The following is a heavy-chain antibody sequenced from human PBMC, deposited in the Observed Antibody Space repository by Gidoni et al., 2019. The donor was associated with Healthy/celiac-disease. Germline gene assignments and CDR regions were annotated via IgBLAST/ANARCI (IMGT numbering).Heavy chain of an antibody. CDR1: VFTFSSYG. Sequence: QVQLVVSGGGVVQPGRSLRLSFAASVFTFSSYGMHWVRQAPGKGLEWVAVIGYDGSNKYYADSVKGRFTISRDNSKNTLDLQRNSLRAEDTAVYYCAREGDTAMVENWFDPWGQGTLVTVSS. CDR2: IGYDGSNK. J-gene: IGHJ5*02. D-gene: IGHD5-18*01. V-gene: IGHV3-33*01. CDR3: AREGDTAMVENWFDP.